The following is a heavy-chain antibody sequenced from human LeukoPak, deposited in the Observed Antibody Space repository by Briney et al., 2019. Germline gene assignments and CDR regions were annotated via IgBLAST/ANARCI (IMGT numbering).Heavy chain of an antibody. CDR1: GFTFSSYW. CDR3: ARDSGDGYNGELLH. Sequence: GGSLRLSCAASGFTFSSYWMHWVRQAPGKGLVWVSRINSDGGSTSYADSVKGRFNISRDNAKNTLYLQMNSLRAEDTAVYYCARDSGDGYNGELLHWGQGTLVTVSS. V-gene: IGHV3-74*01. CDR2: INSDGGST. J-gene: IGHJ4*02. D-gene: IGHD5-24*01.